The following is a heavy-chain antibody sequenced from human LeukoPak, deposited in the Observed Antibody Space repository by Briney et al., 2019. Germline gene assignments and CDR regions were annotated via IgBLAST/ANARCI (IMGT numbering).Heavy chain of an antibody. CDR3: ARGDRELGDYYYYYYMDV. J-gene: IGHJ6*03. CDR1: GFTFSSYS. CDR2: ISSSSSYI. Sequence: MTGGSLRLSCAASGFTFSSYSMNWVRQAPGKGLEWVSSISSSSSYIYYADSVKGRFTISRDNAKNSLYLQMNSLRAEDTAVYYCARGDRELGDYYYYYYMDVWGKGTTVTISS. D-gene: IGHD1-26*01. V-gene: IGHV3-21*01.